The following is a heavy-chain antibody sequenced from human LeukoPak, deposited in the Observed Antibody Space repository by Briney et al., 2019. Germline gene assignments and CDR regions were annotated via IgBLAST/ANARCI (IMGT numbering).Heavy chain of an antibody. CDR3: ASSWGSSWYLDY. Sequence: GGSLRLSCAASGFTFSSYSMNWVRQAPGKGLEWVPSISGSSSYIYYADSVKGRFTISRDNAKNSLYLQMNSLRAEDTALYYCASSWGSSWYLDYWGRGTLVTVSS. D-gene: IGHD6-13*01. CDR1: GFTFSSYS. V-gene: IGHV3-21*01. CDR2: ISGSSSYI. J-gene: IGHJ4*02.